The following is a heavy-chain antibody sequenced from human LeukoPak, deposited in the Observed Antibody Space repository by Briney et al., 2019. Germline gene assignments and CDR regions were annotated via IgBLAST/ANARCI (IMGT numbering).Heavy chain of an antibody. V-gene: IGHV1-2*02. Sequence: ASVKVSCKASAYTFTGYYMHWVRQAPGQGLEWMGWIYPNSGGTNYAQKFQGRVAMTRDTSRSIAYMEQSRLKYDDTAVYYCAGPHSTGYFDYWGQGTLVTVSS. CDR2: IYPNSGGT. D-gene: IGHD6-19*01. CDR3: AGPHSTGYFDY. CDR1: AYTFTGYY. J-gene: IGHJ4*02.